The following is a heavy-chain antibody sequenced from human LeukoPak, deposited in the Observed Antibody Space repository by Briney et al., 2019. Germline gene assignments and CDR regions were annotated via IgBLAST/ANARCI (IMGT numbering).Heavy chain of an antibody. Sequence: ASVKVSCKASGYTFSDYYMHWVRQAPGQGLEWMGVINPSGGSTRYAQKFQGRVTMTRDMSTSTVDMELSSLRSEDTAVYYCARDGCSSTTNCDENNWFDPWGQGTLVIVPS. CDR1: GYTFSDYY. CDR2: INPSGGST. J-gene: IGHJ5*02. CDR3: ARDGCSSTTNCDENNWFDP. V-gene: IGHV1-46*01. D-gene: IGHD2/OR15-2a*01.